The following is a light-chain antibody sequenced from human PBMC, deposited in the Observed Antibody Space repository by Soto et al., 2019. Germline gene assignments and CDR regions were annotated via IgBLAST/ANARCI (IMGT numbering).Light chain of an antibody. Sequence: EIVMTQSPGTLSLSPGDRATLSCRASQSVSSTYLAWYQQKPGQAPRLLIYGASDRATGIPDRFTGSGSGTDFTLTINRLEPEDFAVYFCQQYGSSPQTFDQGTKVDIK. CDR3: QQYGSSPQT. J-gene: IGKJ1*01. CDR1: QSVSSTY. CDR2: GAS. V-gene: IGKV3-20*01.